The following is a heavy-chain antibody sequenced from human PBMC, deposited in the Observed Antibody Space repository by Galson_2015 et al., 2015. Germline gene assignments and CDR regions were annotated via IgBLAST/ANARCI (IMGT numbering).Heavy chain of an antibody. Sequence: SVKVSCKASGGTFSSYAISWVRQAPGQGLEWMGGIIPIFGIANYAQKFQGRVTITADKSTSTAYMELSSLRSEDTAVYYCARMEGVAAAGTSDYGMDVWGQGTTVTVSS. V-gene: IGHV1-69*10. J-gene: IGHJ6*02. CDR3: ARMEGVAAAGTSDYGMDV. D-gene: IGHD6-13*01. CDR2: IIPIFGIA. CDR1: GGTFSSYA.